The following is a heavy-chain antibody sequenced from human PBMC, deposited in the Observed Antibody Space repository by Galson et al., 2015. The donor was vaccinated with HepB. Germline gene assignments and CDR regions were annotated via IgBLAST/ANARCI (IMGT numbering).Heavy chain of an antibody. CDR2: IKQDGSEK. J-gene: IGHJ5*02. Sequence: SLRLSCAASGFTFSSYWMSWVRQAPGKGLEWVANIKQDGSEKYYVDSVKGRFTISRDDAKNSLYLQMNSLRAEDTAVYYCARDGGSGSYYFYNWFDPWGQGTLATVSS. CDR3: ARDGGSGSYYFYNWFDP. V-gene: IGHV3-7*03. CDR1: GFTFSSYW. D-gene: IGHD3-10*01.